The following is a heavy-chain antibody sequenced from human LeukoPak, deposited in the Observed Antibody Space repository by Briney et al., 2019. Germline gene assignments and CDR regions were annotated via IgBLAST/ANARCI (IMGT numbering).Heavy chain of an antibody. CDR3: ARLPPIVVVPAAILHSYYYYGMDV. D-gene: IGHD2-2*01. J-gene: IGHJ6*02. CDR1: GFTFSSYA. CDR2: IRSSGSTI. V-gene: IGHV3-48*01. Sequence: PGGSLRLSCAASGFTFSSYAMHWVRQAPGKGLEWVSYIRSSGSTIYYADSVKGRFTISRDNSKNTLYLQMNSLRAEDTAVYYCARLPPIVVVPAAILHSYYYYGMDVWGQGTTVTVSS.